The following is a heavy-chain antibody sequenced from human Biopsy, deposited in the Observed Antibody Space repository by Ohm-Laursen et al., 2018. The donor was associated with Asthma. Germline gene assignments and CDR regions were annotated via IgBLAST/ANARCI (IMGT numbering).Heavy chain of an antibody. D-gene: IGHD2-2*01. CDR3: ACKAAPGIVVPPVSGGMDV. CDR1: GGSISIYY. J-gene: IGHJ6*02. Sequence: TLSLIRIASGGSISIYYWSWIRQPPGKGLEWIGYIFYSGSTNYTPSLKSQVSISVATSKNQFSLSLSYVTASDTAVDYCACKAAPGIVVPPVSGGMDVWGQGTTVTVSS. CDR2: IFYSGST. V-gene: IGHV4-59*01.